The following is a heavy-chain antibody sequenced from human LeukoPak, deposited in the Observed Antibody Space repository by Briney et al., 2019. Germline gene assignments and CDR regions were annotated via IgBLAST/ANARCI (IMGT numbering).Heavy chain of an antibody. D-gene: IGHD1-26*01. Sequence: GGSLRLSCTGSGFIFGDYAMNWVRQAPGKGLEWVGVIRSKAYGGTAEYTASVKGRFTISRDDSKSIAYLQMSSLKTEDTAVYYCTSDEAEDTSYWGQGTLVTVSS. CDR1: GFIFGDYA. V-gene: IGHV3-49*04. J-gene: IGHJ4*02. CDR2: IRSKAYGGTA. CDR3: TSDEAEDTSY.